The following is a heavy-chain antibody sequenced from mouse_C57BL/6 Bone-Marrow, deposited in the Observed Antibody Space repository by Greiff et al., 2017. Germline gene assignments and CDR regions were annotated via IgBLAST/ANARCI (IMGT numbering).Heavy chain of an antibody. V-gene: IGHV14-4*01. CDR1: GFNIKDDY. CDR2: IDPENGDT. J-gene: IGHJ2*01. D-gene: IGHD6-1*01. Sequence: VQLQQSGAELVRPGASVKLSCTASGFNIKDDYMHWVKQRPEQGLEWIGWIDPENGDTEYASKFQGKATITADTSSNTAYLQLSSLTSEDTAVYYCTTSPSLYWGQGTTLTVSS. CDR3: TTSPSLY.